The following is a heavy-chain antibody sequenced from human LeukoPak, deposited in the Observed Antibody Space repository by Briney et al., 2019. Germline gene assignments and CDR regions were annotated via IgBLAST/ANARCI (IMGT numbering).Heavy chain of an antibody. Sequence: TSETLSLTCSVSGDSIIGYYWGWIRQPPGKGLEWIGNIYYTGNTYYNSSLKSRVTISLDTSKNQFSLKVISMTAADTAAYYCTKSDGYGLIRICGRGTMVTVSS. D-gene: IGHD3-10*01. J-gene: IGHJ3*02. CDR2: IYYTGNT. V-gene: IGHV4-38-2*02. CDR1: GDSIIGYY. CDR3: TKSDGYGLIRI.